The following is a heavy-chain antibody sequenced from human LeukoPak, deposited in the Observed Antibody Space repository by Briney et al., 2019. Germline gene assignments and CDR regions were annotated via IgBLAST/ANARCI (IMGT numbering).Heavy chain of an antibody. CDR1: GYIFTDYY. Sequence: ASVKVSCKASGYIFTDYYLHWLRQAPGQGLEWMGWLNPNSGDTSYAQKFQGRVTMTGDAAISTLYMELSRLRSDDTAIYYCARDLDRPAPLDYWGQGTLVTVSS. V-gene: IGHV1-2*02. CDR2: LNPNSGDT. D-gene: IGHD2-2*01. J-gene: IGHJ4*02. CDR3: ARDLDRPAPLDY.